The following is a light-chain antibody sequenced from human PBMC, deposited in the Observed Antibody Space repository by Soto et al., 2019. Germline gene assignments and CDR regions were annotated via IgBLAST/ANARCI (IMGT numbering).Light chain of an antibody. Sequence: EIVMTQSPATLSVSPGEGATVSCRASQSVSSHLAWYQHKPGQAPRLLFYGASTRATGIPDRFSGSGSGTEFTLTISSLEPEDFAVYYCQQRSNWPPITFGQGTRLEIK. CDR1: QSVSSH. V-gene: IGKV3D-15*01. CDR3: QQRSNWPPIT. CDR2: GAS. J-gene: IGKJ5*01.